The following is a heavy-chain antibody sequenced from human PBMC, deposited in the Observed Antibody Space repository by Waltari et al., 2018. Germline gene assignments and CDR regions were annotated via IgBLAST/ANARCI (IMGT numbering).Heavy chain of an antibody. D-gene: IGHD4-4*01. CDR1: GYSFTTHW. V-gene: IGHV5-51*01. Sequence: EVQLVQSGAEVKKPGESLNISCKDSGYSFTTHWIGWVRQMPGKGLEWMGITYPGDSDTRYSPSFQGKVTISADRSISTAYLQWSSLKASDTAIYYCARRRNYPGAAMDVWGQGTTVTVSS. CDR3: ARRRNYPGAAMDV. J-gene: IGHJ6*02. CDR2: TYPGDSDT.